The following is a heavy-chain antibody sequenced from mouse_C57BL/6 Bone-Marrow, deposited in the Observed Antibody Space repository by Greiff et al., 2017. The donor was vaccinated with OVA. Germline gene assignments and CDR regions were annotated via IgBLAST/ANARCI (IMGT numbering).Heavy chain of an antibody. CDR1: GFTFSSYA. CDR2: ISDGGSYT. CDR3: ARASDGYYPFAY. J-gene: IGHJ3*01. D-gene: IGHD2-3*01. V-gene: IGHV5-4*03. Sequence: EVMLVESGGGLVKPGGSLKLSCAASGFTFSSYAMSWVSQTTEKRLEWVATISDGGSYTYYPDNVKGRFTISRDNAKNTLYLQMSHLKSEDTAMYYCARASDGYYPFAYWGQGTLVTVSA.